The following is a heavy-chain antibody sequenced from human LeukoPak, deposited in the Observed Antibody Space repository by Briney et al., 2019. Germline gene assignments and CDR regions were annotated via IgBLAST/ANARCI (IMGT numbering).Heavy chain of an antibody. CDR3: ARDPYGGNSLESAS. CDR2: IYSGGST. J-gene: IGHJ4*02. V-gene: IGHV3-53*01. CDR1: GFTVSSNC. D-gene: IGHD4-23*01. Sequence: PGGSLRLSCAASGFTVSSNCMSWVRQAPGKGLEWVSVIYSGGSTYYADSVKGRFTISRDNSKNTLYLQMNSLRAEDTAVYYCARDPYGGNSLESASWGQGTLVTVSS.